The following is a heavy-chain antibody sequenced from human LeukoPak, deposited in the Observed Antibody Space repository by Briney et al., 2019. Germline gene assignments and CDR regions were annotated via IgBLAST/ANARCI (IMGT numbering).Heavy chain of an antibody. CDR3: ARVRPRGDAFDP. D-gene: IGHD3-10*01. J-gene: IGHJ5*02. CDR1: GYTLTELS. CDR2: FDPEDGET. Sequence: ASVKVSCKVSGYTLTELSMHWVRQAPGKGLEWMGGFDPEDGETIYAQKFQGRVTMTRDTSISTAYMELSSLRSEDTAVYYCARVRPRGDAFDPWGQGTLVTVSS. V-gene: IGHV1-24*01.